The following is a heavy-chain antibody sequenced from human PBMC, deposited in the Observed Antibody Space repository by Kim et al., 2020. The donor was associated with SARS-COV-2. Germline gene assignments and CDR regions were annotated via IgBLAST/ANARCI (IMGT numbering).Heavy chain of an antibody. CDR3: ARDPGGCFDY. CDR2: ISSSSSYI. V-gene: IGHV3-21*01. CDR1: GFTFSSYS. Sequence: GGSLRLSCAASGFTFSSYSMNWVRQAPGKGLEWVSSISSSSSYIYYADSVKGRFTIYRDNAKNSLYLQMNSLRAEDTAVYYCARDPGGCFDYWGQGTLVTVSS. J-gene: IGHJ4*02. D-gene: IGHD6-19*01.